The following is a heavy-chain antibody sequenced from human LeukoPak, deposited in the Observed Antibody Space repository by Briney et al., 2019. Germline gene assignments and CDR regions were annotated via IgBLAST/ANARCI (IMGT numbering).Heavy chain of an antibody. Sequence: GASVKVSCKASGGTFSSYAISWVRQAPGQGLEWMGRIIPISGMANYAQKFQGRVTITADKSTSTAYMELSSLRSEDTAVYYCARAYSSGTGFDYWGQGTLATVSS. CDR3: ARAYSSGTGFDY. CDR2: IIPISGMA. J-gene: IGHJ4*02. D-gene: IGHD6-19*01. CDR1: GGTFSSYA. V-gene: IGHV1-69*04.